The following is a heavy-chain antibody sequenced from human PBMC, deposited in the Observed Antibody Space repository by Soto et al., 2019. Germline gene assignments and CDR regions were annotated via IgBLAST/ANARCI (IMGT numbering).Heavy chain of an antibody. Sequence: PSETLSLTCTVSGGSISSYYWSWIRQPPGKGLEWIGYIYYSGSTNYNPSLKSRVTMSVDTSKNQFSLKLSSVTAADTAVYYCARGVPYSYGYVSWFDPWGQGTLVTAPQ. CDR3: ARGVPYSYGYVSWFDP. CDR1: GGSISSYY. D-gene: IGHD5-18*01. V-gene: IGHV4-59*01. CDR2: IYYSGST. J-gene: IGHJ5*02.